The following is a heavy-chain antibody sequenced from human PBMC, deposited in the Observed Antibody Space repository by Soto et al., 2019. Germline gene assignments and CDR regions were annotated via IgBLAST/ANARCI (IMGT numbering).Heavy chain of an antibody. D-gene: IGHD6-6*01. V-gene: IGHV4-59*01. Sequence: SETLSLTCTVSGGSISTYYWTWIRQSPGKGLEWIGCVYYSGNTHYNPSLKSRVTISVDTSKNQFSLRLTSVTAADTAVYYCARRMAARPEYYFDFWGHGTLVTVSS. J-gene: IGHJ4*01. CDR1: GGSISTYY. CDR3: ARRMAARPEYYFDF. CDR2: VYYSGNT.